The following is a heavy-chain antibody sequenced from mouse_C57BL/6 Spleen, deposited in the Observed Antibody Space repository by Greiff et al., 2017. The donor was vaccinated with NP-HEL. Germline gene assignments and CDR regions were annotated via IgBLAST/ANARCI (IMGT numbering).Heavy chain of an antibody. J-gene: IGHJ2*01. V-gene: IGHV1-69*01. Sequence: QVQLQQPGAELVMPGASVKLSCKASGYTFTSYWMHWVKQRPGQGLEWIGEIDPSDSYTNYNQKFKGKSTLTVDKSSSTAYMQLSSLTSEDSAVYYCARVWVRYYFDYWGQGTTLTVSS. CDR3: ARVWVRYYFDY. D-gene: IGHD2-14*01. CDR1: GYTFTSYW. CDR2: IDPSDSYT.